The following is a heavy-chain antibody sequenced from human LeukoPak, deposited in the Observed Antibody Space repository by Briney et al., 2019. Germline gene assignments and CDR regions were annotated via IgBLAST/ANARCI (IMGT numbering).Heavy chain of an antibody. J-gene: IGHJ3*02. D-gene: IGHD3-10*01. CDR1: GYTFTGYY. CDR2: INPNSGGT. Sequence: ASVKVSCKASGYTFTGYYMHWVRQAPGQGLEWMGWINPNSGGTNYAQKFQGRVAMTRDTSISTAYMELSRLRSDDTAVYYCARAIGELLHDAFDIWGQGTMVTVSS. V-gene: IGHV1-2*02. CDR3: ARAIGELLHDAFDI.